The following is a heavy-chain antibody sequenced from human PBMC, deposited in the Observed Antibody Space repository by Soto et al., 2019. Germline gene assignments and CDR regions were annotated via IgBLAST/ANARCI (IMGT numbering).Heavy chain of an antibody. J-gene: IGHJ3*02. CDR2: IYYSGST. D-gene: IGHD3-10*01. CDR1: GGSISSYY. CDR3: ARVWGGAFDI. Sequence: QVQLQESGPGLVKPSETLSLTCTVSGGSISSYYWSWIRQPPGKGLEWIGYIYYSGSTNYNPSLNRRVTTSVDTSKIQCSLKRSSVTAADTAVYYCARVWGGAFDIWGQGTMVTVSS. V-gene: IGHV4-59*01.